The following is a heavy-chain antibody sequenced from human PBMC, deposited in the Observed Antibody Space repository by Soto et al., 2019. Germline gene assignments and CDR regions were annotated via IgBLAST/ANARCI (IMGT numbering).Heavy chain of an antibody. J-gene: IGHJ4*02. Sequence: ASVTVSCKASGYTFPTYHIHWVRQAPGQGLEWMGRIDPSDGSSIYAQKFQGGVTMTRDTSTSTVYMEMSSLRSDDTAVYYCVRPTEGRFNYWGQGTLVTVSS. CDR1: GYTFPTYH. CDR3: VRPTEGRFNY. CDR2: IDPSDGSS. D-gene: IGHD1-1*01. V-gene: IGHV1-46*01.